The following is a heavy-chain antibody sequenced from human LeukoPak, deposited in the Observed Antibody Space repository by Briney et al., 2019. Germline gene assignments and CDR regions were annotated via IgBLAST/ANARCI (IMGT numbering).Heavy chain of an antibody. Sequence: PGGSLRLSCAASGFTFSSYVMTWVRQAPGKGLEWVSTIKDNGHTTFYADSVKGRFTISRDNSKNTLYLQMNSLRAEDTAVYFCTKDHDSTGYPTSYNWGQGTLVTVSS. V-gene: IGHV3-23*01. CDR3: TKDHDSTGYPTSYN. D-gene: IGHD3-22*01. J-gene: IGHJ4*02. CDR1: GFTFSSYV. CDR2: IKDNGHTT.